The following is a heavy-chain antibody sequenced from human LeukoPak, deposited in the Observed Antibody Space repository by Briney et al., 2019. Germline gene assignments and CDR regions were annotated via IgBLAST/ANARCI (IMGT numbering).Heavy chain of an antibody. V-gene: IGHV4-30-4*02. CDR3: ARADSSSWYYWYFDL. J-gene: IGHJ2*01. Sequence: PSETLSLTCTVSGGSISSGDYYWSWIRQPPGKGLEWIGYIYYSGSTYYNPSLKSRVTISVDTSKNQFSLKLSSVTAADTAVYYCARADSSSWYYWYFDLWGRGTLVTVSS. CDR2: IYYSGST. CDR1: GGSISSGDYY. D-gene: IGHD6-13*01.